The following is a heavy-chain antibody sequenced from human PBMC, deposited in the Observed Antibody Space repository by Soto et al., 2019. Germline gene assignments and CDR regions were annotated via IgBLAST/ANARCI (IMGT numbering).Heavy chain of an antibody. V-gene: IGHV4-4*07. CDR2: IYSSGNT. D-gene: IGHD3-3*01. Sequence: SETLSLTCSVSGGTIIGYYWTFGRQPAGKGLEWIGRIYSSGNTKYNPSLQSRVTMSLDTSNNQFSLRLTSVTAADTAVYYCARGQRFSDWFDPWGQGTLVTVSS. J-gene: IGHJ5*02. CDR1: GGTIIGYY. CDR3: ARGQRFSDWFDP.